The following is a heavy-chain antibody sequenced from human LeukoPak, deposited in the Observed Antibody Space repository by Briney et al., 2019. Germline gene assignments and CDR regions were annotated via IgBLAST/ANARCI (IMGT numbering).Heavy chain of an antibody. V-gene: IGHV4-34*01. D-gene: IGHD3-10*01. CDR3: ARGRRLYGSGSYPYYYYYGMDV. Sequence: SETLSLTCAVYAGSFSGYYWSWIRQPPGKGLEWIEEINHSGRTNYNTSLKSRVTISVYTSKNQFSLKLSSVTASDTAVYYCARGRRLYGSGSYPYYYYYGMDVWGQGTTVTVSS. J-gene: IGHJ6*02. CDR2: INHSGRT. CDR1: AGSFSGYY.